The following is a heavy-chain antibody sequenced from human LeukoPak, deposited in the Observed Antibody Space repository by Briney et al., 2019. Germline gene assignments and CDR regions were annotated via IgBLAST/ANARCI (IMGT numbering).Heavy chain of an antibody. CDR3: ARGVATIGDIDY. J-gene: IGHJ4*02. V-gene: IGHV1-46*01. CDR2: INPSGGST. CDR1: GYTFTSYY. Sequence: ASVKVSCKASGYTFTSYYMHWVRQAPGQGLEWMGIINPSGGSTSYAQKFQGRVTITADKSTSTAYMELSSLRSEDTAVYYCARGVATIGDIDYWGQGTLVTVSS. D-gene: IGHD5-12*01.